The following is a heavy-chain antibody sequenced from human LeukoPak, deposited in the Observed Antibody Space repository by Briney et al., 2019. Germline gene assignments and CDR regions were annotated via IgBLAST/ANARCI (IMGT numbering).Heavy chain of an antibody. Sequence: GASVKVSCKASGGTFSSYAISWVRQAPGQGLEWMGRIIPILGIANYAQKFQGRVTITADKSTSTAYMELSSLRSKDTAVYYCARWLYGSGSSYYYYYGMDVWGQGTTVTVSS. D-gene: IGHD3-10*01. CDR1: GGTFSSYA. J-gene: IGHJ6*02. CDR3: ARWLYGSGSSYYYYYGMDV. V-gene: IGHV1-69*04. CDR2: IIPILGIA.